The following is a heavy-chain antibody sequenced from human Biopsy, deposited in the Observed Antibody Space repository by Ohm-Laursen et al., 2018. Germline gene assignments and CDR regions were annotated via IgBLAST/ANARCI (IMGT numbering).Heavy chain of an antibody. CDR3: ARVRSGGRVTVFGVEVKTGWLDT. V-gene: IGHV1-8*01. CDR2: MNPANGDA. CDR1: GYTFTTYD. D-gene: IGHD3-3*01. J-gene: IGHJ5*02. Sequence: ATVKISCKASGYTFTTYDINWVRQAPGQGLEWMGWMNPANGDAGYAQSFRGRVTMTSITSITTAYMELSSLGSEDSAVYYCARVRSGGRVTVFGVEVKTGWLDTWGQGTLVTVSS.